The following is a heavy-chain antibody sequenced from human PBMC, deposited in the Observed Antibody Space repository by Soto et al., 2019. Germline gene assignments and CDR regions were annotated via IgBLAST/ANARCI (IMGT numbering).Heavy chain of an antibody. CDR2: IIPIFGTA. CDR1: GGTFSSYA. J-gene: IGHJ4*02. V-gene: IGHV1-69*13. D-gene: IGHD3-22*01. CDR3: ASSYYYDSSGYAARWDY. Sequence: SVNVSCKASGGTFSSYAISWVRQAPGQGLEWMGGIIPIFGTANYAQKFQGRVTITADESTSTAYMELSSLRSEDTAVYYCASSYYYDSSGYAARWDYGGQGSLVTVSS.